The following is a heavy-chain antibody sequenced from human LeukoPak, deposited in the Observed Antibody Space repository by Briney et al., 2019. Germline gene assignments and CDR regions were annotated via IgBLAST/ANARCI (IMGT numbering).Heavy chain of an antibody. V-gene: IGHV1-3*01. J-gene: IGHJ4*02. CDR3: ARVWQVDTAMGSFDY. Sequence: ASVKVSCKASGYTFTSYAMHWVRQAPGQRLEWMGWINAGNGNTKYSQKFQGRVTITRDTSASTAYMELSSLRSEDTAVYYCARVWQVDTAMGSFDYWGQGTLVTVSS. CDR1: GYTFTSYA. D-gene: IGHD5-18*01. CDR2: INAGNGNT.